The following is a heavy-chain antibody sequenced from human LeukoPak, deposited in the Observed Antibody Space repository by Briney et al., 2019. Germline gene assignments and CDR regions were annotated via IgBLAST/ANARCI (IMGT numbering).Heavy chain of an antibody. V-gene: IGHV3-23*01. D-gene: IGHD3-22*01. J-gene: IGHJ4*02. CDR1: GFTFSSYV. CDR2: ISGSDIT. Sequence: PGGSLRLSCAASGFTFSSYVMNWVRQAPRKGLEWVSGISGSDITYYADSVKGRFTISRDNSKNTLYLQMNSLRAEDTAVYYCAREDSSGYYSRGFDYWGQGTLVTVSS. CDR3: AREDSSGYYSRGFDY.